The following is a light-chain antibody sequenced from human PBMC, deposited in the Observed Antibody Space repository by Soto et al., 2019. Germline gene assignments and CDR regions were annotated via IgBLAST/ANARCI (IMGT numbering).Light chain of an antibody. CDR3: SSYTSASTLLYL. V-gene: IGLV2-14*01. CDR1: SSDVGGYNY. Sequence: QSALTQPASVAGSPGQSITISCTGTSSDVGGYNYVSWYQQHPGIAPKLLIYGVTNRPSGVSPRFSGSKYGNTASLTSSVLQAEDEADYHCSSYTSASTLLYLFGTGTKLTVL. J-gene: IGLJ1*01. CDR2: GVT.